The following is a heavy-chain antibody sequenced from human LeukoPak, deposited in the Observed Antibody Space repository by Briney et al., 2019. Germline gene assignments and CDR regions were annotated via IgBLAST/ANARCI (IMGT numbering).Heavy chain of an antibody. CDR2: ISSSSSTF. J-gene: IGHJ6*02. D-gene: IGHD3-10*01. CDR3: ARGGGSYAMDV. CDR1: GFIFSSYI. V-gene: IGHV3-48*02. Sequence: PGGSLRLSCAASGFIFSSYIMNWVRQAPGKGLEWLSYISSSSSTFNYADSVKGRFTISRDNAKNSLYLQMSSLRDEDTAIYYCARGGGSYAMDVWGQGTTVTVSS.